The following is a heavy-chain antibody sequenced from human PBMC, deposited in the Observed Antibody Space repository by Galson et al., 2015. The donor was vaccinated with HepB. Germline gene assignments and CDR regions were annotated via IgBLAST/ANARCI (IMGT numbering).Heavy chain of an antibody. D-gene: IGHD2-8*02. CDR2: LDREEEQI. J-gene: IGHJ4*02. CDR3: AAGTTVYGTARFDY. Sequence: SVTVSCKVSGERLSELSMHWVRQAPGKGLEWMGSLDREEEQITYPQKLQGRVTVTEDTSTDTAYMELRSLRSDDTAVYYCAAGTTVYGTARFDYWGQGTLVTVSA. V-gene: IGHV1-24*01. CDR1: GERLSELS.